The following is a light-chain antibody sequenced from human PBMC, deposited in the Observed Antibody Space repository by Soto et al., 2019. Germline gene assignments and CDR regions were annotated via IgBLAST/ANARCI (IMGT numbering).Light chain of an antibody. CDR1: SRDVVGYNY. Sequence: QSALTQPASVSGSPGQSITISCTGTSRDVVGYNYVSWYQHHPGKAPKLMIYEVTNRPSGVSNRFSGSKSGNTACLTISGLQADDEADYYCSSFTSTSTLIFGTGPKVTVL. V-gene: IGLV2-14*01. J-gene: IGLJ1*01. CDR3: SSFTSTSTLI. CDR2: EVT.